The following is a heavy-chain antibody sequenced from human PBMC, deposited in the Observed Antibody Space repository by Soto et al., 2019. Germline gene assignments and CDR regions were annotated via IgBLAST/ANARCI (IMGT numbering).Heavy chain of an antibody. Sequence: GGSLRLSCAASGFTFSSYAMSWVRQAPGKGLEWVSAISCSGGSTYYADPVKGRFTISRNNSKNTLFLQMNSLGAEDTAVYYSAKLYSSSWYLDDRGQGTLVTVSS. CDR3: AKLYSSSWYLDD. D-gene: IGHD6-13*01. V-gene: IGHV3-23*01. CDR1: GFTFSSYA. J-gene: IGHJ4*02. CDR2: ISCSGGST.